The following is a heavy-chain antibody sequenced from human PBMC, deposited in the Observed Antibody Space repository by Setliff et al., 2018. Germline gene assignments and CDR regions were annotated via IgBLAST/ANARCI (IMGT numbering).Heavy chain of an antibody. CDR3: ARGGKAADAREGLFEN. CDR2: INPGGGSA. Sequence: ASVKVSCKASGYSFTSYYIHWVRQAPGQGLEWMGIINPGGGSASVVDNFQDRVTMTRDTSTSTVYLDLSSLRSEDTAVYYCARGGKAADAREGLFENWGQGTLVTVSS. J-gene: IGHJ4*02. D-gene: IGHD6-13*01. V-gene: IGHV1-46*01. CDR1: GYSFTSYY.